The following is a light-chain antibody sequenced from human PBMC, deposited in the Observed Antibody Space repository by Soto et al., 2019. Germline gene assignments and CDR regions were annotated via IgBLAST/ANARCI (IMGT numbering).Light chain of an antibody. CDR3: QTWGTGIHVV. CDR1: SGHSSYA. J-gene: IGLJ2*01. Sequence: QLVLTQSPSASASLGASVKLTCTLSSGHSSYAIARHQQQPEKGPRYLMKLNSDGSHSKGDGIPDRFSGSSSGAERYLTISSLQSEDEADYYSQTWGTGIHVVFGGGTKVTVL. CDR2: LNSDGSH. V-gene: IGLV4-69*01.